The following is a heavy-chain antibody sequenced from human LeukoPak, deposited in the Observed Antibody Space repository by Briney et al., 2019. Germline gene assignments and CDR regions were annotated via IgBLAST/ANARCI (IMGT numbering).Heavy chain of an antibody. CDR1: GFTFSSYA. J-gene: IGHJ3*01. V-gene: IGHV3-23*01. CDR3: AKDISKSPGGYV. Sequence: GGSLRLSCAASGFTFSSYAMSWVRQAPGKGLEWVSAISGSGGSTYYADSVKGRFTISRDNTKNTLYLQMNSLRAEDTAVYYCAKDISKSPGGYVWGQGTMVTVSS. D-gene: IGHD2-21*01. CDR2: ISGSGGST.